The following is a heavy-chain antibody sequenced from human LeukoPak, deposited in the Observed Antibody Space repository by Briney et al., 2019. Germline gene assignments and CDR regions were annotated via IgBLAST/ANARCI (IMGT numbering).Heavy chain of an antibody. CDR3: ARASFSYDINGWVPFDY. J-gene: IGHJ4*02. Sequence: SETLSLTCTVSGNSISSGDNYWSWIRQPAGKGLEWIGRIYTSGSTNYNPSLKSRVTISGDTSKNQFSLRLSSVTAADTAVYYCARASFSYDINGWVPFDYWGQGTLVTVSS. V-gene: IGHV4-61*02. D-gene: IGHD3-22*01. CDR1: GNSISSGDNY. CDR2: IYTSGST.